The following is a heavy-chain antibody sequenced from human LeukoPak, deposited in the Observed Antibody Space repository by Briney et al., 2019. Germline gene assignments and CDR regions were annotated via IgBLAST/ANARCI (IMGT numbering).Heavy chain of an antibody. D-gene: IGHD4-17*01. CDR2: IYYIGTT. Sequence: SETLSLTCTVSGGSISYSYWTCIRQPPGKGLEWIGYIYYIGTTNYNPSLKSRVTISLDTSKNQFSLKLSSVTAADTAVYYCARGDYGVDHWGQGTLVTVSS. J-gene: IGHJ4*02. CDR1: GGSISYSY. CDR3: ARGDYGVDH. V-gene: IGHV4-59*01.